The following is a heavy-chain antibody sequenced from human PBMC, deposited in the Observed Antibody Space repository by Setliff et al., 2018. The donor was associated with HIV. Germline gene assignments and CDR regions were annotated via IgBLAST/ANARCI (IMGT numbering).Heavy chain of an antibody. Sequence: GGSLRLSCAASGFTFGDYAIHWVRQAPGKGLEWVAVISYDGSYKNYAESVKGRFTISRDNSKNTLYVQMNSLRADDTAIYYCARGRLSWSPDFWGQGTLVTVSS. J-gene: IGHJ4*02. CDR2: ISYDGSYK. V-gene: IGHV3-30*04. CDR3: ARGRLSWSPDF. CDR1: GFTFGDYA.